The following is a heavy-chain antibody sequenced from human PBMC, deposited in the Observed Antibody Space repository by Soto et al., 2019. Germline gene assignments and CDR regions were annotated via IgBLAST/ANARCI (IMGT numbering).Heavy chain of an antibody. D-gene: IGHD3-9*01. V-gene: IGHV1-2*02. CDR2: ISPKSGGT. Sequence: VASVKVSCKASGYSFIDYYIHWVRQAPGQGFEWMGRISPKSGGTNYAQKFEGRVTMTWDTSLSTAYMELSSLISDDTAVYYCARPPGYISDWYYFDLWGQGTLVTVSS. CDR1: GYSFIDYY. J-gene: IGHJ4*02. CDR3: ARPPGYISDWYYFDL.